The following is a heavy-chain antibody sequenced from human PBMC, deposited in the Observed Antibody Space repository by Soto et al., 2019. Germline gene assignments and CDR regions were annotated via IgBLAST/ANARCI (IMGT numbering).Heavy chain of an antibody. Sequence: GGSLRLSCAASGFTFSSYSMNWVRQAPGKGLEWVSSISSSSSHIFYADSVKGRLTISRDNAKNSLYLQMNSLRAEDTAVYYCATRYCTSTNCYSFDYWGQGVLVTVSS. CDR1: GFTFSSYS. D-gene: IGHD2-2*01. CDR2: ISSSSSHI. V-gene: IGHV3-21*01. CDR3: ATRYCTSTNCYSFDY. J-gene: IGHJ4*02.